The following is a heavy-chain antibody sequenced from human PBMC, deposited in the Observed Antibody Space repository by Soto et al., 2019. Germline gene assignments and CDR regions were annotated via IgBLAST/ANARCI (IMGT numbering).Heavy chain of an antibody. CDR1: GGSFSGYY. J-gene: IGHJ6*02. V-gene: IGHV4-34*01. CDR2: INHSGST. D-gene: IGHD6-13*01. Sequence: RSETLSLTCAVYGGSFSGYYWSWIRQPPGKGLEWIGEINHSGSTNYNPSLKSRVTISVDTSKNQFSLKLSSVTAADTAVYYCARGLRSSSWFMNYYYGMDVWGQGTTVTVSS. CDR3: ARGLRSSSWFMNYYYGMDV.